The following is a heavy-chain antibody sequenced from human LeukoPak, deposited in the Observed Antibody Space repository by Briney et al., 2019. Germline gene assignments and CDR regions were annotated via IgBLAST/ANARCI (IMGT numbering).Heavy chain of an antibody. CDR1: GFTFSSYS. V-gene: IGHV3-48*01. CDR3: VRSSSGDFDY. D-gene: IGHD3-22*01. J-gene: IGHJ4*02. CDR2: ISSSSSTI. Sequence: GGSLRLSCAASGFTFSSYSMNWVRQAPGKGVEWVSYISSSSSTIYYAESVKGRFTISRDNAKNSLYLQMNSLRAEDTAVYYCVRSSSGDFDYWGQGTLVTVSS.